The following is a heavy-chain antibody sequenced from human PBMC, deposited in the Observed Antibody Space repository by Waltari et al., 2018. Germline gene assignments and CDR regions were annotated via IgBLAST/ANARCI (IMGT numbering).Heavy chain of an antibody. CDR1: GGSISSGRYY. CDR2: IYTSGST. J-gene: IGHJ4*02. V-gene: IGHV4-61*09. CDR3: AVGAAAGTFDY. D-gene: IGHD6-13*01. Sequence: QVQLQESGPGLVKPSQTLSLTCTVSGGSISSGRYYWSWLRQPAGKGLEWIGYIYTSGSTNYNPSLKSRVTISVDTSKNQFSLKLSSVTAADTAVYYCAVGAAAGTFDYWGQGTLVTVSS.